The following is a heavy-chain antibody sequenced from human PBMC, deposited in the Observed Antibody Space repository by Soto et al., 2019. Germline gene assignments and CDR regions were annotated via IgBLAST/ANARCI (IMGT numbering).Heavy chain of an antibody. CDR1: GGSINNSHW. Sequence: QVQLQESGPGLVKPSGTLSLTCAVSGGSINNSHWWSWVRQPPGKGLEWIGEIYHDESTNYNASLKSRAIISIDKSNTRFSLKVTSVTAADTAVYYCARNREDGSGYSVRFDYWGLGTLVTVSS. CDR3: ARNREDGSGYSVRFDY. CDR2: IYHDEST. D-gene: IGHD3-22*01. J-gene: IGHJ4*02. V-gene: IGHV4-4*02.